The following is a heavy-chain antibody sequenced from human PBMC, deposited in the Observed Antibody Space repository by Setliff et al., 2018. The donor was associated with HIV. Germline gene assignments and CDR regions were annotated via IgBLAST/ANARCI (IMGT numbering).Heavy chain of an antibody. J-gene: IGHJ1*01. CDR1: GGSFSGYY. Sequence: LSLTCAVYGGSFSGYYWSWIRQLPGKGLEWIGEINHSGSTNYNPSLKSRVTISVDTSKNQFSLKLSSVTAADTAVYYCARVGPPDFWSGSFQHWGQGTLVTVSS. V-gene: IGHV4-34*01. CDR3: ARVGPPDFWSGSFQH. D-gene: IGHD3-3*01. CDR2: INHSGST.